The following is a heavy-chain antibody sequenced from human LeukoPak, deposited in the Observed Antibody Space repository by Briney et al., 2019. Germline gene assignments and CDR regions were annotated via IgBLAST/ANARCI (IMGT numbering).Heavy chain of an antibody. CDR1: GFTFGDYA. J-gene: IGHJ4*02. V-gene: IGHV3-49*03. CDR3: TRNVGLSGYDWVDY. Sequence: GGSLRLSCTASGFTFGDYAMSWFRQAPGKGLEWVGFIRSKAYGGTTEYAASVKGRFTISRDDSKSIAYLQMNSLKTEDTAVYYCTRNVGLSGYDWVDYWGQGTLVTVSS. D-gene: IGHD5-12*01. CDR2: IRSKAYGGTT.